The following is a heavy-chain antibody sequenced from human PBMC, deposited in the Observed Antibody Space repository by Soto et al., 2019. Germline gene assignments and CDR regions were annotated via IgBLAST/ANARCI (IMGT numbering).Heavy chain of an antibody. V-gene: IGHV4-59*12. CDR2: IYYSGST. CDR1: GGSISSYY. CDR3: EREGGYDQAFDY. D-gene: IGHD5-12*01. J-gene: IGHJ4*02. Sequence: QVQLQESGPGLVKPSETLSLTCTVSGGSISSYYWSWIRQPPGKGLEWIGYIYYSGSTNYNPSLKSRVTISVDTAKNQFSLKLSSVTAADTAVYYCEREGGYDQAFDYWVQGTLVTVSS.